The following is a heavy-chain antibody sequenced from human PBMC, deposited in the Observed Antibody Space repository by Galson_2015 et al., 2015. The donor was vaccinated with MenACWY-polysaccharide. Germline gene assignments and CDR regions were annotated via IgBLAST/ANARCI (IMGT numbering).Heavy chain of an antibody. D-gene: IGHD6-6*01. CDR1: GFTFSSYW. Sequence: SLRLSCAASGFTFSSYWISWVRQAPGKGLEWVANIKQDGSEKYYVDSVKGRFTISRDNAKNSLYLQMNSLRAEDTAVYYCARRGSSYSDYWGQGTLVTVSS. CDR2: IKQDGSEK. CDR3: ARRGSSYSDY. V-gene: IGHV3-7*01. J-gene: IGHJ4*02.